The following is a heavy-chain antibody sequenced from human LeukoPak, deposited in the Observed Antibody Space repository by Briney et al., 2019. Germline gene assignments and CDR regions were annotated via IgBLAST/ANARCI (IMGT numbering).Heavy chain of an antibody. Sequence: RASVKVSCKASGYTFTGYYMHWVRQAPGQGLEWMGWINPNSGGTNYAQKFQGRVTMTRDTSISTAYMELSRLRSDDTAVHYCARADPFFDSSGYHYAFDIWGQGTMVTVSS. CDR1: GYTFTGYY. D-gene: IGHD3-22*01. V-gene: IGHV1-2*02. CDR3: ARADPFFDSSGYHYAFDI. CDR2: INPNSGGT. J-gene: IGHJ3*02.